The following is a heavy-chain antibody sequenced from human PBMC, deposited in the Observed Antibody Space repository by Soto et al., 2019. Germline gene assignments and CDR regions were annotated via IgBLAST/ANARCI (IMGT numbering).Heavy chain of an antibody. V-gene: IGHV3-48*01. Sequence: PGGSLRLSCATSRFTFSSYSMNWVRQAPGKGLEWISYISSRTSRVYYADSVKGRFSISRDNAKNSLYLQMNRLRAEDTAVYYCARELAAAAAGMDVWGQGTTVTVSS. J-gene: IGHJ6*02. CDR1: RFTFSSYS. D-gene: IGHD6-13*01. CDR2: ISSRTSRV. CDR3: ARELAAAAAGMDV.